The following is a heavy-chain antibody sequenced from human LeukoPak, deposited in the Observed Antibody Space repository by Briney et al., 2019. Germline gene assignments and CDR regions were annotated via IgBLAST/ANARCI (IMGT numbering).Heavy chain of an antibody. Sequence: SETLSLTCTVSGGSISSYYWSWIRQPPGKGLEWIGYIYYSESANYNPSLKSRVTISVDTSKSQVSLKLSSVTAADTAVYYCARYGYYDSSGYNRDAFDIWGQGTMVTVSS. J-gene: IGHJ3*02. D-gene: IGHD3-22*01. V-gene: IGHV4-59*01. CDR3: ARYGYYDSSGYNRDAFDI. CDR1: GGSISSYY. CDR2: IYYSESA.